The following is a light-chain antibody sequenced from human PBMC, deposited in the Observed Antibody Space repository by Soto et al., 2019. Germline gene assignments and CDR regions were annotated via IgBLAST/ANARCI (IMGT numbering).Light chain of an antibody. CDR1: QRISTY. CDR3: QQSYSLPHT. Sequence: DLQMTQSPSSLSASVGDRVTITCRASQRISTYFNWYQQKPGKAPNLLIFAASTLHSGVPSRFSGSGSGTDFTLTISSLQPEDFATYYCQQSYSLPHTFGQGTKLEIK. V-gene: IGKV1-39*01. CDR2: AAS. J-gene: IGKJ2*01.